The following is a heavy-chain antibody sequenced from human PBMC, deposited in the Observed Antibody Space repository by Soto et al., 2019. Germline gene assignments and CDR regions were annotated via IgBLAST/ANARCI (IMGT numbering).Heavy chain of an antibody. CDR2: TYY. V-gene: IGHV4-59*05. CDR3: ARHHLPYRPSAEVPRWFDP. Sequence: PSETLSLTCSVSGGSISSHYWSWLRQPAGKGLEWIGSTYYYYNPSLMSRFSTSVDTSKNQFSLTVTSVTAADTAVYFCARHHLPYRPSAEVPRWFDPWGPGILVTVSS. CDR1: GGSISSHY. D-gene: IGHD2-2*01. J-gene: IGHJ5*02.